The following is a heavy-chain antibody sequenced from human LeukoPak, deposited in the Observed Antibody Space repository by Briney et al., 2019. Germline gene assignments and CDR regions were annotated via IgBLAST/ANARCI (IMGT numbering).Heavy chain of an antibody. Sequence: GGSLRLSCAASGFTFSSYVMSWVRQAPGKGLEWVSALSGGGDSTYYVDSVKGRFTTSRDNSKNTLYLQMNSLGAEDTAVYYCAKGSSNGRPYYFDYWGQGALVTVSS. D-gene: IGHD2-8*01. CDR3: AKGSSNGRPYYFDY. CDR1: GFTFSSYV. V-gene: IGHV3-23*01. J-gene: IGHJ4*02. CDR2: LSGGGDST.